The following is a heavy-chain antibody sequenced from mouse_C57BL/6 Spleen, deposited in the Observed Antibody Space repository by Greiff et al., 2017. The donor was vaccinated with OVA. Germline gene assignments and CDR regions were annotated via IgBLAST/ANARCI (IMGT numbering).Heavy chain of an antibody. J-gene: IGHJ2*01. CDR3: ARSPPYYDYDGDY. Sequence: QVQLQQPGAELVKPGASVKLSCKASGYTFTSYWMHWVKQRPGQGLEWIGMIHPNSGSTNYNEKFKSKATLTVDKSSSTAYMQLSSLTSEDSAVYYCARSPPYYDYDGDYWGQGTTLTVSS. CDR2: IHPNSGST. V-gene: IGHV1-64*01. CDR1: GYTFTSYW. D-gene: IGHD2-4*01.